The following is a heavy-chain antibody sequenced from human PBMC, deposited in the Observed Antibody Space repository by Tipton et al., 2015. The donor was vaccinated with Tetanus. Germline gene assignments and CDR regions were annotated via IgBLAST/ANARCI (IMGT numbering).Heavy chain of an antibody. CDR2: VSYSGRT. J-gene: IGHJ4*02. V-gene: IGHV4-61*08. D-gene: IGHD2-2*01. CDR1: GGSVRSGDYS. Sequence: TLSLTCTVSGGSVRSGDYSWNWIRQPPGKGLEWLAYVSYSGRTNSNYSLKSRITISQDTSKNQFSLRLTSVTAADTAVYYCASDPALMDNFDYWGQGTLVTVSS. CDR3: ASDPALMDNFDY.